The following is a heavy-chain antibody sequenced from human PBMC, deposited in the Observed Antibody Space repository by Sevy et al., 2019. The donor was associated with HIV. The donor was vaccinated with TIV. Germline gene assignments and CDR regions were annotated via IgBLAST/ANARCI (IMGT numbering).Heavy chain of an antibody. CDR1: GFTFSSYG. Sequence: GGSLRLSCAASGFTFSSYGMHWVRQAPGKGLEWVAVIWYDGSNKYYADSVKGRFTISRDNSKNTLYLQMNSLRAEDTAVYYCERRPTDYDILTGYYMDTQGVLDYWGQGTLVTVSS. CDR2: IWYDGSNK. D-gene: IGHD3-9*01. J-gene: IGHJ4*02. V-gene: IGHV3-33*01. CDR3: ERRPTDYDILTGYYMDTQGVLDY.